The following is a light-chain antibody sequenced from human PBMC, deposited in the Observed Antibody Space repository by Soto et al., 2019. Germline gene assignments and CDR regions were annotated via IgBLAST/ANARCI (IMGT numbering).Light chain of an antibody. CDR1: QSISSW. Sequence: DIQMTQSPSTLSASVGDRVTITCRASQSISSWLAWYQQKPRKAPKLLIYKASSLESGVPSRFSGSGSGTEFTLTISSLQPDDFSNYYCQPYNSYWTFGQGNKVEIK. CDR2: KAS. CDR3: QPYNSYWT. V-gene: IGKV1-5*03. J-gene: IGKJ1*01.